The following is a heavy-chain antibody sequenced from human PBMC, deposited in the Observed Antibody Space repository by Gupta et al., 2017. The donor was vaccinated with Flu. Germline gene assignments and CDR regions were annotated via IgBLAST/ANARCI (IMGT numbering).Heavy chain of an antibody. V-gene: IGHV3-11*01. J-gene: IGHJ4*02. Sequence: PGKGLEWVSFISNSGSAIYYADSVKGRFSISRDNSKNSLYLQMNSLRAEDTAIYYCAREDVDVGGTGSWYKNYWGQGTLVTVSS. CDR3: AREDVDVGGTGSWYKNY. D-gene: IGHD6-13*01. CDR2: ISNSGSAI.